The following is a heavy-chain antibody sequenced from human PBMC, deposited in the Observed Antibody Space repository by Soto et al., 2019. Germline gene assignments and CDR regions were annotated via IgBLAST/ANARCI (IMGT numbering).Heavy chain of an antibody. Sequence: QVQLVQSGAEVKKPGASVKVSCKASGDIFTSYGSSWVRQAPGQGLEWMGWISAYNGNTNYAQKFQGRVTMTTDTSTSTAYMELRSLRSDDTAVYYCARDQEGITMIVGGTWGQGTLVTVSS. CDR2: ISAYNGNT. J-gene: IGHJ5*02. CDR3: ARDQEGITMIVGGT. D-gene: IGHD3-22*01. CDR1: GDIFTSYG. V-gene: IGHV1-18*01.